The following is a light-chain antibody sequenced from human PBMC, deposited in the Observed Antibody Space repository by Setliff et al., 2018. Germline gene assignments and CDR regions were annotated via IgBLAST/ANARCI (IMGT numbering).Light chain of an antibody. Sequence: QSVLTQPPSVSGAPGQRVTISCTGSRSNIGAGYGVHWYQQFPGTAPKLLIYNDNNRPSGVPDRFSGSKSGTSASLAITGLQAEDEAEYFCQSYDNSLSGSGLFGTGTKVTVL. CDR1: RSNIGAGYG. CDR2: NDN. J-gene: IGLJ1*01. V-gene: IGLV1-40*01. CDR3: QSYDNSLSGSGL.